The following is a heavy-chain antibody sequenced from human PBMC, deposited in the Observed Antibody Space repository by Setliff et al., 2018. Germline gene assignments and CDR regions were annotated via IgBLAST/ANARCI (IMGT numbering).Heavy chain of an antibody. D-gene: IGHD3-3*01. Sequence: SETLSLTCAVSGYSISSGYYWGWIRQPPGKGLEWIGNIYHSGSTYYDPSLKSRVTISVDTSKNQFSLKLTSVTAADTAVYYCARHGLQFLEWLSAFDYWGQGTLVTVSS. CDR3: ARHGLQFLEWLSAFDY. CDR1: GYSISSGYY. J-gene: IGHJ4*02. V-gene: IGHV4-38-2*01. CDR2: IYHSGST.